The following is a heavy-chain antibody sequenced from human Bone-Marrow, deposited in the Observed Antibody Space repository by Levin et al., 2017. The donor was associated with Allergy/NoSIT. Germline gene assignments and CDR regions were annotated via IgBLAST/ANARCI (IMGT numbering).Heavy chain of an antibody. D-gene: IGHD3-10*01. J-gene: IGHJ6*02. CDR1: GFTFNDYA. V-gene: IGHV3-9*01. CDR3: AKGGSGTYYNTFFYGMDV. CDR2: IGSDSGTV. Sequence: LSLTCAGSGFTFNDYAMHWVRQGPGKGLEWVSSIGSDSGTVGYADSVKGRFTISRDNAKNSLYLEMNSLRVEDTALYYCAKGGSGTYYNTFFYGMDVWGQGTAVTVSS.